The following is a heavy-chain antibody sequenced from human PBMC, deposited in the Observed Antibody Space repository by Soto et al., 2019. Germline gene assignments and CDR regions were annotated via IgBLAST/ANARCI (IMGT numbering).Heavy chain of an antibody. D-gene: IGHD6-19*01. J-gene: IGHJ6*02. V-gene: IGHV1-69*13. CDR3: ARAAGWYYYGMDV. Sequence: SVKVSCKASGGTFSCYAMSWVRQAPGQGLEWMGGIIPIFGTANYAQKFQGRVTITADESTSTAYMELSSLRSEDTAVYYCARAAGWYYYGMDVWGQGTTVTVSS. CDR1: GGTFSCYA. CDR2: IIPIFGTA.